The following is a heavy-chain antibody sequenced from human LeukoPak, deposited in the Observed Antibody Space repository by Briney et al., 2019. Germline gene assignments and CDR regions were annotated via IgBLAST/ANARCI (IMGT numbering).Heavy chain of an antibody. J-gene: IGHJ4*02. CDR3: ARVSRFLEWLDY. D-gene: IGHD3-3*01. CDR2: IYYSGST. Sequence: SETLSLTCTVSGGSISSSSYYWGWIRQPPGKGLEWIGSIYYSGSTYYNPSLKSRVTISVDTSKNQFSLKLSSVTAADTAVYYCARVSRFLEWLDYWGQGTLVTVSS. CDR1: GGSISSSSYY. V-gene: IGHV4-39*07.